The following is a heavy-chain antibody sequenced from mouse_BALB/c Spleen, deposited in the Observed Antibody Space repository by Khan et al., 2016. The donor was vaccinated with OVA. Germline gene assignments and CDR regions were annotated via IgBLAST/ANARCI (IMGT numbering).Heavy chain of an antibody. Sequence: QIQLVQSGAELARPGASVKMSCKASGYTFTSYTIHWIKERPGQGLEWIGYINPSNGYTNYNQKFKDKATLTTDKSSTTAYLQLSSLTSDDSAVYNCVGDGAYHRNDGWFAYWGQGTLVTVSA. J-gene: IGHJ3*01. CDR1: GYTFTSYT. D-gene: IGHD2-14*01. CDR2: INPSNGYT. V-gene: IGHV1-4*01. CDR3: VGDGAYHRNDGWFAY.